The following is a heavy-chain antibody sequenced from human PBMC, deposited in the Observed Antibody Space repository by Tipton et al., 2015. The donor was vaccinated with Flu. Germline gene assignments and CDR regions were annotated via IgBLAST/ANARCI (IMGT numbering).Heavy chain of an antibody. CDR2: ISSSDGPI. D-gene: IGHD1-26*01. V-gene: IGHV3-48*03. CDR3: AKDILVGLIYYGMDV. CDR1: GFTLSSYE. Sequence: SLRLSCAASGFTLSSYEMYWVRQAPGNGLEWVSYISSSDGPIYYADSVKGRFTISRDNAKNSLYLQMNSLRAEDTALYYCAKDILVGLIYYGMDVWGQGTTVTVSS. J-gene: IGHJ6*02.